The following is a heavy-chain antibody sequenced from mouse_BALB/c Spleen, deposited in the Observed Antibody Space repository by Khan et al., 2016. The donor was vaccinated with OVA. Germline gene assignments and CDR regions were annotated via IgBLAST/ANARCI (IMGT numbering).Heavy chain of an antibody. V-gene: IGHV1-7*01. J-gene: IGHJ3*01. CDR2: IDPSTGST. Sequence: QVQLQQSGAELAKPGASVKMSCKASGYTFTNYWMHWVKQTPGQGLEWIGYIDPSTGSTEYNQKFKDKATLTADNSSSTAYMQLSSLTSEDSAVYYCTSNGNTYAGFGYWGQGTLVTVAA. CDR3: TSNGNTYAGFGY. D-gene: IGHD1-1*01. CDR1: GYTFTNYW.